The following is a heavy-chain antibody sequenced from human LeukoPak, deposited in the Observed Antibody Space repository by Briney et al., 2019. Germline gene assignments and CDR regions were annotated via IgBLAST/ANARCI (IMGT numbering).Heavy chain of an antibody. V-gene: IGHV3-48*04. CDR3: ARGYSSARSAVDY. D-gene: IGHD6-19*01. CDR2: ISSSSSTI. Sequence: GGSLRLSCAASGFTFSSYSMNWVRQAPGKGLEWVSYISSSSSTIYYADSVKGRFTIPRDNAKNSLYLQMNSLRAEDTAVYYCARGYSSARSAVDYWGQGTLVTVSS. J-gene: IGHJ4*02. CDR1: GFTFSSYS.